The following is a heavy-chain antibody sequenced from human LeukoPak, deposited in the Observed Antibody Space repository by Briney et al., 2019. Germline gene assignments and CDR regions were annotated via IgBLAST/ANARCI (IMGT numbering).Heavy chain of an antibody. CDR3: ARGRGTLWFGEFETSDY. CDR2: INHSGST. J-gene: IGHJ4*02. V-gene: IGHV4-34*01. CDR1: GGSFSGYY. D-gene: IGHD3-10*01. Sequence: SETLSLTCAVYGGSFSGYYWSWIRQPPGKGLEWIGEINHSGSTNYNPSLKSRVTISVDTSKNQFSLKLSSVTAADTAVYYCARGRGTLWFGEFETSDYWGQGTLVTVSS.